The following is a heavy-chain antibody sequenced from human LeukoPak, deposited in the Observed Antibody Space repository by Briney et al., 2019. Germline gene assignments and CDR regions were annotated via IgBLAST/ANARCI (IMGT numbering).Heavy chain of an antibody. CDR3: ARAEYCGGDCSYYYMDV. V-gene: IGHV4-4*07. CDR2: IYTSGST. D-gene: IGHD2-21*01. Sequence: SETLSLTCTASSGAISDYYWSWIRQPAGKGLEWFGRIYTSGSTNYNPSLKSRVTISVDTSKNQFPLKLSSVTAADTAVYYCARAEYCGGDCSYYYMDVWGLGTAVTVSS. J-gene: IGHJ6*03. CDR1: SGAISDYY.